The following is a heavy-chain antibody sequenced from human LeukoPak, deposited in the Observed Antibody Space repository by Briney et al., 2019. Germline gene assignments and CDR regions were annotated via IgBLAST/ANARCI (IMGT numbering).Heavy chain of an antibody. CDR2: INSDGTDT. D-gene: IGHD5-24*01. V-gene: IGHV3-74*01. J-gene: IGHJ4*02. CDR3: VRDGYNWVHFDY. Sequence: GRSLRLSCATSGFSFSTYWMHWVGQAQGKGLVWVSRINSDGTDTTYADSVKGRLTISRDNAKNTLYLQMNSLRAEDTAIYYCVRDGYNWVHFDYWGQGTLVIVSS. CDR1: GFSFSTYW.